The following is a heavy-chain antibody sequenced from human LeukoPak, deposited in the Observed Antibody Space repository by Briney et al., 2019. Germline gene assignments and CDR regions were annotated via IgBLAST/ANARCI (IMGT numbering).Heavy chain of an antibody. Sequence: GASVKVSCKASGYTFTGYYMHWVRQAPGQRLEWMGWINPNSGGTNYAQKFQGRVTMTRDTSISTAYMELSRLRSDDTAVYYCARGTRSSSWYGWFDPWGQGTLVTVSS. CDR2: INPNSGGT. J-gene: IGHJ5*02. V-gene: IGHV1-2*02. D-gene: IGHD6-13*01. CDR1: GYTFTGYY. CDR3: ARGTRSSSWYGWFDP.